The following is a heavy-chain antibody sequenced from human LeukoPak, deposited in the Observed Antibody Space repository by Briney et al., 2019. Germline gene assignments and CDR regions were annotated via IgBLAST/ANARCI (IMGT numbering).Heavy chain of an antibody. CDR3: ARDSRSRFTGVAHY. Sequence: ASVKVSCKASGYTFTSYYMHWVRQAPGQGLEWMGWINPNSGGTNYAQKFQGRVTMTRDTSISTAYMELSRLRSDDTAVYYCARDSRSRFTGVAHYWGQGTLVTVSS. CDR1: GYTFTSYY. J-gene: IGHJ4*02. D-gene: IGHD3-10*01. CDR2: INPNSGGT. V-gene: IGHV1-2*02.